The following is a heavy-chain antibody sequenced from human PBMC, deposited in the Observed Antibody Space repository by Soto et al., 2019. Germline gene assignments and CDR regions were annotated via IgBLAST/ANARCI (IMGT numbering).Heavy chain of an antibody. V-gene: IGHV3-21*01. J-gene: IGHJ5*01. D-gene: IGHD6-13*01. CDR1: GYTFRGIT. CDR3: TSDASRDSSARGWLDS. CDR2: ISSNIDYI. Sequence: GGSVRLSCAVSGYTFRGITMNQVPQAPGNGLERGSTISSNIDYIYYTDALRGRFTISRDNAKNSLHLQMNSLRAEDTAVYYCTSDASRDSSARGWLDSWGPVTMVTVYS.